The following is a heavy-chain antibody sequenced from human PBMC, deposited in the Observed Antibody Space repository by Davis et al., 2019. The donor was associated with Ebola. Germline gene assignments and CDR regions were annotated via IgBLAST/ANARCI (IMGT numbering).Heavy chain of an antibody. CDR2: IRSKANSYAT. D-gene: IGHD6-19*01. J-gene: IGHJ4*02. CDR3: TSTVAGTDLDY. V-gene: IGHV3-73*01. Sequence: GESLKISCAASGFTFSGSAMHWVRQASGKGLEWVGRIRSKANSYATAYAASVKGRFTISRDDSKNTAYLQMNSLKTEDTAVCYCTSTVAGTDLDYWGQGTLVTVSS. CDR1: GFTFSGSA.